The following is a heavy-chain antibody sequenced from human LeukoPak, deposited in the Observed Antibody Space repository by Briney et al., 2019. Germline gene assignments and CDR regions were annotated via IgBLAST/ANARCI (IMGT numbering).Heavy chain of an antibody. J-gene: IGHJ4*02. CDR2: ISWNSRSI. D-gene: IGHD4-23*01. CDR1: GYTLDDYA. V-gene: IGHV3-9*01. Sequence: QSGGSLRLSCAASGYTLDDYAMHWVRQAPGKGLEWVSGISWNSRSIGYADSVKGRFTISRDNAKNSLYLQMNSLRVEDTAFYYCAKDIGGGNSAPWSPGGYWGQGTLVTVSS. CDR3: AKDIGGGNSAPWSPGGY.